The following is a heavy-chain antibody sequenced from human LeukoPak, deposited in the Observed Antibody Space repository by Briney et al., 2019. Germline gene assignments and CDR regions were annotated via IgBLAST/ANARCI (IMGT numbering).Heavy chain of an antibody. D-gene: IGHD2-15*01. CDR3: AKPKPRCSGGSCYSPFDY. V-gene: IGHV3-23*01. J-gene: IGHJ4*02. CDR2: VSGSGGSA. Sequence: SGGSLRLSCAASGFTFSSYAMSWVRQAPGKGLEWVSAVSGSGGSAYYADSVKGRFTISRDNSKNTLYLQMNSLRAEDTAVYYCAKPKPRCSGGSCYSPFDYWGQGTLVTVSS. CDR1: GFTFSSYA.